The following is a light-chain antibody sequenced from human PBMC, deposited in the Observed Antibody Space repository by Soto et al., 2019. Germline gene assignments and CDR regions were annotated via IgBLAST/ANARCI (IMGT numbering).Light chain of an antibody. CDR1: QSVSNSY. J-gene: IGKJ1*01. CDR2: GAS. V-gene: IGKV3-20*01. CDR3: QQYGNSRWT. Sequence: EIVLTQSPGTLSLSPGERATLSCRASQSVSNSYLAWYQQKPGQAPRLLIYGASSRATGIPDRFSGSGSGTDFPLTISRLEPEDFAVYYCQQYGNSRWTFGQGTKVEI.